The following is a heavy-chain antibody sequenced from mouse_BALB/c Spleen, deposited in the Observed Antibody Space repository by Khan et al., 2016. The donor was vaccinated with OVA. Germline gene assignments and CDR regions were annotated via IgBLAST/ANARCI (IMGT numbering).Heavy chain of an antibody. CDR3: ASGGYWYFDV. J-gene: IGHJ1*01. CDR1: GYPFTNYG. Sequence: QVQLKQSGPELKKPGETVKISCKASGYPFTNYGMNWVKQAPGKGLKWMGWINTYTGEPTYADDFKGRFAFSLETSASTAYLQIDNLKNEDTASDFCASGGYWYFDVWGAGTTVTVSS. CDR2: INTYTGEP. V-gene: IGHV9-3-1*01. D-gene: IGHD1-1*02.